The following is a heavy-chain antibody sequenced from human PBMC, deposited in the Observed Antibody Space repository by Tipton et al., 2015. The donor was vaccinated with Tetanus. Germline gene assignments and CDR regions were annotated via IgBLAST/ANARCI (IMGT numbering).Heavy chain of an antibody. CDR1: GFVFSNNY. Sequence: SLRLSCVASGFVFSNNYMTWVRQAPGKGLDWVSIIYAGGNTYYADSVKGRFTVSRDNANNSVYLLMNSLRAEDSAIYYCARDPVLGIGAHWGRGTLVTVSS. V-gene: IGHV3-66*01. CDR2: IYAGGNT. CDR3: ARDPVLGIGAH. J-gene: IGHJ4*02. D-gene: IGHD2-21*01.